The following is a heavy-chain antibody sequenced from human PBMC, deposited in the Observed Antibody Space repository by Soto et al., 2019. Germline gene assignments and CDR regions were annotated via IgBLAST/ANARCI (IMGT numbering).Heavy chain of an antibody. CDR1: GFSLSNARMG. J-gene: IGHJ5*02. D-gene: IGHD3-3*01. CDR2: IFSNDEK. Sequence: QVTLKESGPVLVNPTETLTLTCTVSGFSLSNARMGVSWIRQPPGKALEWLAHIFSNDEKSYSTSLKSSLTISKDTSKSQVVLTMTNMDPVDTATYYCARISYYDFWSGYLVWGFDPWGQGTLVTVSS. CDR3: ARISYYDFWSGYLVWGFDP. V-gene: IGHV2-26*01.